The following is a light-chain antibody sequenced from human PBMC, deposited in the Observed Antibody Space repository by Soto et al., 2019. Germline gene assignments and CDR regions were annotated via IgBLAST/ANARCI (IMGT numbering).Light chain of an antibody. V-gene: IGLV1-44*01. Sequence: QSVLTQPPSASGTPGQRVTVSCSGSTSDIGTNAVNWFQHLPGTAPRLLIYTNNQRPSGVPDRFSGSKSGPSASLAISGLQSEDEATYYCATWHDSFYVFGTGTKVTVL. CDR2: TNN. CDR3: ATWHDSFYV. J-gene: IGLJ1*01. CDR1: TSDIGTNA.